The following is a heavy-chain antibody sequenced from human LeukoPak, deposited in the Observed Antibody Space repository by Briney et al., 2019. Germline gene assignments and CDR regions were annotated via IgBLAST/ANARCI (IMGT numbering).Heavy chain of an antibody. CDR1: GGSISSYY. CDR3: GGGQWAGSIYAY. J-gene: IGHJ4*02. CDR2: IYISGST. V-gene: IGHV4-4*07. D-gene: IGHD2/OR15-2a*01. Sequence: PSETLSLTCTVSGGSISSYYWSWIRQPAGKGLEWIGRIYISGSTNYNPSLKSRVTMSVDTSKNQFSLELSSVTAADTAVYYFGGGQWAGSIYAYWAQETLVPVS.